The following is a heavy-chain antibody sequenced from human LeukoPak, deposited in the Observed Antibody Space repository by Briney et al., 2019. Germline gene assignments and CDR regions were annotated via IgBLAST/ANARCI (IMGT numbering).Heavy chain of an antibody. D-gene: IGHD6-13*01. CDR2: IYHSGST. V-gene: IGHV4-4*02. CDR3: ARTAAADNYWYFDL. J-gene: IGHJ2*01. Sequence: SGTLSLTCAVSGGSISSSNWWSWVRQPPGKGLEWIGEIYHSGSTNYNPSLKSRVTISVDKSKNQFSLKLSSVTAADTAVYYCARTAAADNYWYFDLWGRGTLVTVSS. CDR1: GGSISSSNW.